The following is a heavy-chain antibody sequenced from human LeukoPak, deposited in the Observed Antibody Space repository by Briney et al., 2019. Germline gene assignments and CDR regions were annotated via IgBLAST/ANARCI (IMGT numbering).Heavy chain of an antibody. J-gene: IGHJ4*02. D-gene: IGHD5-18*01. CDR2: IYYSGST. CDR3: ARAEYSYGYPLGLVY. V-gene: IGHV4-31*03. CDR1: GGSISSGGYY. Sequence: PSQTLSLTCTVSGGSISSGGYYWSWIRQHPGKGLEWIGYIYYSGSTYYNPSLKSRVTISVDTSKNQFSLKLSSVTAADTAVYYCARAEYSYGYPLGLVYWGQGTLVTVSS.